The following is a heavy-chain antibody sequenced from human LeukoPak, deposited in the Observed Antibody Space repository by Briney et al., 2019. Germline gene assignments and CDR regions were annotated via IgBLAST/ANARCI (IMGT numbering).Heavy chain of an antibody. V-gene: IGHV3-9*01. J-gene: IGHJ4*02. CDR2: ISLNSGST. D-gene: IGHD3-10*01. Sequence: GGSLRLSCAASGLTFDDYAMHWVRQAPGKGLEWVSGISLNSGSTGYADSVKGRFTISRDNAKNSLYLQINSLRAEATAWYTCAKSHGSGSYRYYFDYWGQGTLVLVTS. CDR1: GLTFDDYA. CDR3: AKSHGSGSYRYYFDY.